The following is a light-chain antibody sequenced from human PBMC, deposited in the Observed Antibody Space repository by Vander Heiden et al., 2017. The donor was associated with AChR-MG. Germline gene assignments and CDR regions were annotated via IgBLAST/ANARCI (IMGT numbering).Light chain of an antibody. CDR3: AAWDDSLSGPE. Sequence: QSVLTQPPSASGTPGQRVTISCSGSSSNIGSNYVYWYQQLPGTAPKLLIYRNNQRPSGVPDRFSGSKSGTSASLAISGLRSEDEADYYCAAWDDSLSGPEFGGGTKLTGL. CDR2: RNN. V-gene: IGLV1-47*01. J-gene: IGLJ3*02. CDR1: SSNIGSNY.